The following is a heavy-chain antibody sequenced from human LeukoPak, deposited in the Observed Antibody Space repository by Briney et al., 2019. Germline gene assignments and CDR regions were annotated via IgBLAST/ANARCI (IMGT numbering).Heavy chain of an antibody. CDR3: ARARITIFGVVKAPDY. CDR1: GGSFSGYY. D-gene: IGHD3-3*01. V-gene: IGHV4-34*01. CDR2: INHSGST. Sequence: PPETLSLTCAVYGGSFSGYYWSWIRQPPGKGLEWIGEINHSGSTNYNPSLKSRVTISVDTSKNQFSLKLSSVTAADTAVYYCARARITIFGVVKAPDYWGQGTLVTVSS. J-gene: IGHJ4*02.